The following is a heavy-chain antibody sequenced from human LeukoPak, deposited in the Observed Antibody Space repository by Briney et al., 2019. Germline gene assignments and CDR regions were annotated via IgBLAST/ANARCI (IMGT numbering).Heavy chain of an antibody. D-gene: IGHD6-19*01. Sequence: GASVKVSCKTSGFTFTTYTMHWVRQAPGQRLEWMGWINAANGDTQYSQKFQGRVTITRDTSASTAYMELSSLRSEDTAVYYCARARIRTGIAVAGTIDYWGQGTLVTVSS. CDR1: GFTFTTYT. CDR3: ARARIRTGIAVAGTIDY. V-gene: IGHV1-3*01. CDR2: INAANGDT. J-gene: IGHJ4*02.